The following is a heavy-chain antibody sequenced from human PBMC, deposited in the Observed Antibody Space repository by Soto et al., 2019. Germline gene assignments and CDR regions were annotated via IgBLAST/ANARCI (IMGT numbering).Heavy chain of an antibody. Sequence: GGSLRLSCAASGFTFSSYGMHWVRQAPGKGLESVAVISYDGSNKYYADSVKGRFTISRDNSKNTLYLQMNSLRAEDTAVYYCAKETTVTALWYFDYWGQGTLVTVSS. CDR2: ISYDGSNK. J-gene: IGHJ4*02. CDR1: GFTFSSYG. V-gene: IGHV3-30*18. CDR3: AKETTVTALWYFDY. D-gene: IGHD4-17*01.